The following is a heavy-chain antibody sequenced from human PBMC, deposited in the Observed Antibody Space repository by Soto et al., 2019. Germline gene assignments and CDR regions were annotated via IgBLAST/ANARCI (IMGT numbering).Heavy chain of an antibody. J-gene: IGHJ4*02. CDR2: VSHSGST. Sequence: QVQLQESGPGLVKPSGPLSLTCAVSSDSITSSNWWSLARQSPGKVLEWIGEVSHSGSTNDIPSLKSRVPISVDKSRNQFSLRLNSVTAAATAVYYCARHRYGCYDFDYWGQGTMVTVSS. CDR1: SDSITSSNW. CDR3: ARHRYGCYDFDY. V-gene: IGHV4-4*02. D-gene: IGHD5-12*01.